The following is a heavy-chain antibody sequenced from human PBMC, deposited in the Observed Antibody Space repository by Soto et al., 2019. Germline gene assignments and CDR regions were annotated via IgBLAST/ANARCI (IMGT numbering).Heavy chain of an antibody. J-gene: IGHJ4*02. CDR1: GSTFTSNG. CDR3: AYVGGYSTGDYSFDL. V-gene: IGHV1-18*04. Sequence: QVHPVPSGPEMKKPGASVKVSCEASGSTFTSNGIGWVRQAPGQGLEWMGWISTYNENTDSAPQLQGTFTLTTDTATATAYMELTNLKFDATALYYCAYVGGYSTGDYSFDLWGQGTPVTVSS. D-gene: IGHD5-18*01. CDR2: ISTYNENT.